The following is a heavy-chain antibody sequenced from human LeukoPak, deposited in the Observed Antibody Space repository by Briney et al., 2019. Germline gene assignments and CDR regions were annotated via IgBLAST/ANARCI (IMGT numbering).Heavy chain of an antibody. CDR2: ISGSGQSI. D-gene: IGHD2/OR15-2a*01. CDR3: AKDAGSYFATDPFDI. CDR1: GFTFSDYG. V-gene: IGHV3-23*01. J-gene: IGHJ3*02. Sequence: PGGTLRLSCAGSGFTFSDYGMNWVRQAPGKGLEWVSVISGSGQSIHYADSVKGRFTISRDNSKNTVYLQMKSLRAEDTALYYCAKDAGSYFATDPFDIWGPGTLVTVSS.